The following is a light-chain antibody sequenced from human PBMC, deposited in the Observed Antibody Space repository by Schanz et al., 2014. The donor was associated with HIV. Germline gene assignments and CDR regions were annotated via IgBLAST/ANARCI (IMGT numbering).Light chain of an antibody. V-gene: IGLV1-40*01. CDR1: SSNIGAGYD. Sequence: QSVLTQPPSLSGAPGQRVSLSCNGTSSNIGAGYDVHWYQQFPGTAPKLLIFDDSSRPSGVPDRFSGSKSGTSASLAITGLQADDEADYYCAAWDDSLNGYVFGTGTKLTVL. CDR2: DDS. CDR3: AAWDDSLNGYV. J-gene: IGLJ1*01.